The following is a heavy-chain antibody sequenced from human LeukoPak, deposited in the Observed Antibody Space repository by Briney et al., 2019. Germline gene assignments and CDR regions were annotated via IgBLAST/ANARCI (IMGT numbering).Heavy chain of an antibody. CDR2: IYYRSKWSN. CDR1: GDSVSSNSAA. Sequence: SQTLSLTCAISGDSVSSNSAAWNWIRQSPSRGLEWLGRIYYRSKWSNDYAVSVKSRITINPDTSRIQFSLQLNSVTPEDTAVYYCARYYYDSRGYYYYYFDYWGQGTLVTVSS. J-gene: IGHJ4*02. D-gene: IGHD3-22*01. CDR3: ARYYYDSRGYYYYYFDY. V-gene: IGHV6-1*01.